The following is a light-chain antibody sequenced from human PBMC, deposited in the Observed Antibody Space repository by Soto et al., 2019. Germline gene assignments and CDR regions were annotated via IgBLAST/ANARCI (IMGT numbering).Light chain of an antibody. V-gene: IGKV3-20*01. CDR1: QSVGSSY. Sequence: EVVLTQSPGTLSLSPGERATLSCRASQSVGSSYLAWYQQKPGQAPRLLIYGASSRATGIPDRFSGGGSGTDFTLTISRLEPEDFGVYYCQQYGSSPLTFGGGTKVDIK. J-gene: IGKJ4*01. CDR3: QQYGSSPLT. CDR2: GAS.